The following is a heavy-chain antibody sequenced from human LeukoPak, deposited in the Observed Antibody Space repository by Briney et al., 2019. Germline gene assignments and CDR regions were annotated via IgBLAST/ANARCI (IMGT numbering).Heavy chain of an antibody. Sequence: GGSLRLSCSTSGFTFGDYAMSWFRRAPGKGLEWVGFIRTKPYGGTTEYAASVRGRFTISRDDSKSITYRQMNSLETEDTAVYYCTRAGWQLIEVGFDSWGQGTLVTVSS. D-gene: IGHD1-26*01. CDR1: GFTFGDYA. V-gene: IGHV3-49*03. J-gene: IGHJ4*02. CDR2: IRTKPYGGTT. CDR3: TRAGWQLIEVGFDS.